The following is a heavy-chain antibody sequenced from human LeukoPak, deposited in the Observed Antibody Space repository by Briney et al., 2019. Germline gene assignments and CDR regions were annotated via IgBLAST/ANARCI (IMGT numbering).Heavy chain of an antibody. V-gene: IGHV4-59*08. CDR1: GGSISSYY. Sequence: SETLSLTCTVSGGSISSYYWSWIRQPPGKGLEWIGYIYYSGSTNYNPSLKSRVTISVDTSKNQFSLKLSPVTAADTAVYYCARHDYGDYVPFGAFDIWGQGTMVTVSS. J-gene: IGHJ3*02. CDR2: IYYSGST. D-gene: IGHD4-17*01. CDR3: ARHDYGDYVPFGAFDI.